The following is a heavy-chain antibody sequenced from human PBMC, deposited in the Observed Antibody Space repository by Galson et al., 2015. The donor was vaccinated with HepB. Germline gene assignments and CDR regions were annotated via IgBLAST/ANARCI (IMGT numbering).Heavy chain of an antibody. CDR3: ARDPRDLYSGLRSFDY. D-gene: IGHD5-12*01. CDR2: ISSSSSTI. Sequence: SLRLSCAASGFTFSSYSMNWVRQAPGKGLEWVSYISSSSSTIYYADSVKGRFTISRDNAKNSLYLQMNSLRAEDTAVYYCARDPRDLYSGLRSFDYWGQGTLVTVSS. V-gene: IGHV3-48*04. CDR1: GFTFSSYS. J-gene: IGHJ4*02.